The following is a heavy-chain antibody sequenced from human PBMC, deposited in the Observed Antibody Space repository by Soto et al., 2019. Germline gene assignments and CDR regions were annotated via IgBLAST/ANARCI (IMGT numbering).Heavy chain of an antibody. CDR2: IDPSDSYI. J-gene: IGHJ6*02. CDR3: ARIDRITVRPSPDV. CDR1: GYSFTSYW. V-gene: IGHV5-10-1*01. Sequence: PGESLKISCKGSGYSFTSYWISWVRQMPGKGLEWMGRIDPSDSYINYSPSFQGHVTISADKSISTAYLQWSSLKASDTAMYYCARIDRITVRPSPDVWGQGTTVTLSS. D-gene: IGHD6-6*01.